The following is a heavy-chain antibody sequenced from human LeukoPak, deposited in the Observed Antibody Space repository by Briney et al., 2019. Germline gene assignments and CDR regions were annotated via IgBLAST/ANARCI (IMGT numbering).Heavy chain of an antibody. Sequence: ASVKVSSKASGYTFTSYGISWVRQAPGEGLEWMGWISAYNGNTNYAQKLQGRVTMTTDTSTSTAYMELRSLRSDDTDVYYCARVRTLRGSYYYYMDVWGKGTTVTVSS. V-gene: IGHV1-18*01. CDR3: ARVRTLRGSYYYYMDV. J-gene: IGHJ6*03. D-gene: IGHD4-17*01. CDR2: ISAYNGNT. CDR1: GYTFTSYG.